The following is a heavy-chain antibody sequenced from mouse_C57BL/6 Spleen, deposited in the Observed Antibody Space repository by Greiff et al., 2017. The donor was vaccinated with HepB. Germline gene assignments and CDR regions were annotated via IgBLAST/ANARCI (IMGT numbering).Heavy chain of an antibody. V-gene: IGHV5-4*01. CDR3: ARDGLRLPFDY. CDR2: ISDGGSYT. CDR1: GFTFSSYA. D-gene: IGHD3-2*02. Sequence: EVKLMESGGGLVKPGGSLKLSCAASGFTFSSYAMSWVRQTPEKRLEWVATISDGGSYTYYPDNVKGRFTISRDNAKNNLYLQMSHLKSEDTAMYYCARDGLRLPFDYWGQGTTLTVSS. J-gene: IGHJ2*01.